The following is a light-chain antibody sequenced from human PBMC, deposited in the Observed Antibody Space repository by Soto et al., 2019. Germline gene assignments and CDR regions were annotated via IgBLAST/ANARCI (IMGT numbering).Light chain of an antibody. CDR2: GNT. V-gene: IGLV1-40*01. CDR3: QSYDSSLSGSI. CDR1: SSNIGARYD. Sequence: QSVLTQPPSVSGAPGQRVTISCTGSSSNIGARYDVHWYQQLPGTAPKLLIYGNTNRPSGVPDRFSGSKSGTSASLAITGLQAEDEADYYCQSYDSSLSGSIFGNGTKLTV. J-gene: IGLJ1*01.